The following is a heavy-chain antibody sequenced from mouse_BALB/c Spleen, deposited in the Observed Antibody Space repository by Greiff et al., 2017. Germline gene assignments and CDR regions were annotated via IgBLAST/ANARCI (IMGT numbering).Heavy chain of an antibody. V-gene: IGHV2-9*02. CDR3: ATITTATGAMDY. CDR1: GFSLTSYG. J-gene: IGHJ4*01. Sequence: VLLVESGPGLVAPSQSLSITCTVSGFSLTSYGVHWVRQPPGKGLEWLGVIWAGGSTNYNSALMSRLSISKDNSTRQVFLTMNRLQTDDKAMYYCATITTATGAMDYGGQGTSVTVSS. D-gene: IGHD1-2*01. CDR2: IWAGGST.